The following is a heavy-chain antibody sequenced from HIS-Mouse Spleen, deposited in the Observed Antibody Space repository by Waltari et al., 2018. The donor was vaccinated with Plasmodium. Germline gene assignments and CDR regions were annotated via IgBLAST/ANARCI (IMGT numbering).Heavy chain of an antibody. CDR1: GGSFSGYY. CDR2: INHSGST. V-gene: IGHV4-34*01. Sequence: QVQLQQWGAGLLKPSETLSLTCAVYGGSFSGYYWSWMRQPPGKGLEWIGEINHSGSTNSTPSLKSRVTISVDTSKNQFSLKLSSVTAADTAVYYCARGRRIVVVTAPRGFFDYWGQGTLVTVSS. CDR3: ARGRRIVVVTAPRGFFDY. J-gene: IGHJ4*02. D-gene: IGHD2-21*02.